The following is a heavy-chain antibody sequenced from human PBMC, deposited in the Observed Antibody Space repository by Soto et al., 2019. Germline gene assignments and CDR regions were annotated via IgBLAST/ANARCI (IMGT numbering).Heavy chain of an antibody. Sequence: QITLKESGPTLVKPTQTLTLTCSFSGFSLTTSGAGVGWIRQPPGKALEWLALIYWEDDKRYSPSLESRLTXXKXTXXNQVVLTMTNMDPIDTAPYYCARRTASSLFSCFDPWGQGTLVTVSS. J-gene: IGHJ5*02. CDR2: IYWEDDK. V-gene: IGHV2-5*02. CDR3: ARRTASSLFSCFDP. CDR1: GFSLTTSGAG. D-gene: IGHD5-18*01.